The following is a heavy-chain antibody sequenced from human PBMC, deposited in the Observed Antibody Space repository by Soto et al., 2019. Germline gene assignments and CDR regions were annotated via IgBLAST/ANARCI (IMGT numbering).Heavy chain of an antibody. Sequence: QLQLQESGPGLVKPSETLSLTCTVSGGSISSDVYYWGWIRQPPGKGPEWIGTIYYTGSTDYNPSLKSRVTVSVDTSKNQLSVKLTSMTAADTAVYYCARSVARSIAAMDVWGQGTTVTVSS. D-gene: IGHD6-6*01. V-gene: IGHV4-39*01. J-gene: IGHJ6*02. CDR2: IYYTGST. CDR1: GGSISSDVYY. CDR3: ARSVARSIAAMDV.